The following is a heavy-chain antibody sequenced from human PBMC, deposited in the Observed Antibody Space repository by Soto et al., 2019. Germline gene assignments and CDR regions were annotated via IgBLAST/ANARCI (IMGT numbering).Heavy chain of an antibody. Sequence: PGGSLRLSCAASGFPFSSYGISWVRQAPGKGLEWVSVISGSGGSAYYADSVKGRFSLSRDNSKNTVYLQMNSLRAVDTAVYYCAKDSPVGIPLMRDLHDWGQGTLVIVSS. J-gene: IGHJ1*01. V-gene: IGHV3-23*01. CDR2: ISGSGGSA. CDR1: GFPFSSYG. D-gene: IGHD3-22*01. CDR3: AKDSPVGIPLMRDLHD.